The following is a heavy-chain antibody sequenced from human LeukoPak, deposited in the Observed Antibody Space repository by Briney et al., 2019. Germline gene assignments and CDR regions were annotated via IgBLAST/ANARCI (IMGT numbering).Heavy chain of an antibody. J-gene: IGHJ5*02. V-gene: IGHV1-24*01. Sequence: ASVKVSCKVSGYTLTELSMHRVRQAPGKGLEWMGGFDPEDGETIYAQKFQGRVTMTEDTSTDTAYMELSSLRSEDTAVYYCATLPNGDYWFDPWGQGTLVTVSS. CDR3: ATLPNGDYWFDP. CDR1: GYTLTELS. CDR2: FDPEDGET. D-gene: IGHD4-17*01.